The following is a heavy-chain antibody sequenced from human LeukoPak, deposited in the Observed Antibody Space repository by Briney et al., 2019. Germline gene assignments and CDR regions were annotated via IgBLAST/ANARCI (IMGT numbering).Heavy chain of an antibody. D-gene: IGHD1-26*01. CDR2: IYYSGST. Sequence: SETLSLTCTVSGGSISSYYWSWIRQPPGKGLEWIGYIYYSGSTNYNPSLKSRVTTSVDTSKKQFSLKLTSVTAADTAVFYCAGGGTYGAFDLWGQGTMVTVSS. CDR3: AGGGTYGAFDL. CDR1: GGSISSYY. J-gene: IGHJ3*01. V-gene: IGHV4-59*08.